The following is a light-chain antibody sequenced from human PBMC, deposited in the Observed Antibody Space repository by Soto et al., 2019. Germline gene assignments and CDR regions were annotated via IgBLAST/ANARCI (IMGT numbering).Light chain of an antibody. J-gene: IGLJ1*01. V-gene: IGLV2-14*02. CDR1: FSDVGSYNL. CDR3: SSYTSSSTRV. CDR2: EVS. Sequence: QSALTQPASVSGSPGQSITISCTGTFSDVGSYNLVSWYQQYPGKAPKLLIYEVSNRPSGVSNRFSGSKSGNTASLTISGLQAEDEADYYCSSYTSSSTRVFGTGTKLTVL.